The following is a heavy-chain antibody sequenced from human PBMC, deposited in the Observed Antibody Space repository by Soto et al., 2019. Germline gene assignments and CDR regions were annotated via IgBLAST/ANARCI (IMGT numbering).Heavy chain of an antibody. D-gene: IGHD1-26*01. V-gene: IGHV4-30-4*01. J-gene: IGHJ4*02. CDR1: GGSISSGDYY. CDR2: IYYSGST. Sequence: QVQLQESGPELEKPSQTLSLTCTVSGGSISSGDYYWSWIRQPPGKGLEWIGYIYYSGSTYYHPSLKSRVTISVDTSKNLFSLKLSSVTAADTAANYCARVARTFFDYWGQGTLVTVSS. CDR3: ARVARTFFDY.